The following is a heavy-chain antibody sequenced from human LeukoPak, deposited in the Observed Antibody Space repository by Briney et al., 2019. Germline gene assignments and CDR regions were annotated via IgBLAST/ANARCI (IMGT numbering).Heavy chain of an antibody. Sequence: GGSLRLSCAASGFVFSSYSMNWVRQAPGKGLEWVSFLIVGNGNQHYADSVKGRFTVSRDNVKSSLYLQMDSLRAEDTALYFCATAYFDWFGSAFDIWGPGTMVIVSS. CDR2: LIVGNGNQ. V-gene: IGHV3-48*01. D-gene: IGHD3-9*01. CDR1: GFVFSSYS. J-gene: IGHJ3*02. CDR3: ATAYFDWFGSAFDI.